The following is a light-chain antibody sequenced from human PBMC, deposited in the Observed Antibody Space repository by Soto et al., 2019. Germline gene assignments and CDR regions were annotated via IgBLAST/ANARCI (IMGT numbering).Light chain of an antibody. Sequence: EIVMTQSPDTLSVSPGERATLSCRASQSIRGNLAWYQQKPGQAPRLLIYDASTGATGIPDRFSASGSGTEFTLTNSSLQCEDFAGYYCQKSNKWPLSVGGGTKVELK. CDR2: DAS. CDR3: QKSNKWPLS. V-gene: IGKV3-15*01. J-gene: IGKJ4*01. CDR1: QSIRGN.